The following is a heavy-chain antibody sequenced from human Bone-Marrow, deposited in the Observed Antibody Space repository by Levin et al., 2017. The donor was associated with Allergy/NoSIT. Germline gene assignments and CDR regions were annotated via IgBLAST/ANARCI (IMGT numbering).Heavy chain of an antibody. Sequence: SCVASEFTLRSYDMNWVRQAPGKGLEWVSHISSSGSTMYYADSVKGRFTISRDNAKNSLYLQMNSLRAEDTAVYYCARESRTAVYHYYYYMDVWGKGTTVIVSS. D-gene: IGHD4-11*01. V-gene: IGHV3-48*03. CDR2: ISSSGSTM. J-gene: IGHJ6*03. CDR1: EFTLRSYD. CDR3: ARESRTAVYHYYYYMDV.